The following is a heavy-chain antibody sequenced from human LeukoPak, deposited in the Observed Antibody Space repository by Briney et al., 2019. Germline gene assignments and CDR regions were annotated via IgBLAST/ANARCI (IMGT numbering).Heavy chain of an antibody. V-gene: IGHV3-7*04. Sequence: PGGSLRLSCAASGFTFSGFWMYWVRQAPGKGLEWVANIKQDGSEKVYLDSMKGRFTISRDNSRDSLYLKMNSLRPEDTAVYYCARDPGGGWWGGFDLWGQGTLVTVSS. CDR1: GFTFSGFW. J-gene: IGHJ5*02. CDR2: IKQDGSEK. D-gene: IGHD6-19*01. CDR3: ARDPGGGWWGGFDL.